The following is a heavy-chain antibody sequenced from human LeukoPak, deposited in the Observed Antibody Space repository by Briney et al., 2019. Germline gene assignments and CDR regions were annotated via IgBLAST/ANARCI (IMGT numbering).Heavy chain of an antibody. CDR2: IYYSGST. CDR1: GGSISSSSYY. J-gene: IGHJ4*02. CDR3: ARPTLAGYHGSGSYDY. D-gene: IGHD3-10*01. V-gene: IGHV4-39*07. Sequence: SETLSLTCTVSGGSISSSSYYWGWIRQPPGKGLEWIGSIYYSGSTYYNPSLKSRVTISVDTSKNQFSLKLSSVTAADTAVYYCARPTLAGYHGSGSYDYWGQGALVTVSS.